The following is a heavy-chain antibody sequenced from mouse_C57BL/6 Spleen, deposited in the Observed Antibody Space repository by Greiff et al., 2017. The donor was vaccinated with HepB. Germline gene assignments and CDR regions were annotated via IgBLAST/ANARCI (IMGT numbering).Heavy chain of an antibody. V-gene: IGHV5-6*01. Sequence: EVQLVESGGDLVKPGGSLKLSCAASGFTFSSYGMSWVRQTPDKRLEWVATISSGGSYTYYPDSVKGRFTISRDNAKNTLYLQMSSLKSEDTAMYYCASLLPRYFDVWGTGTTVTVSS. CDR3: ASLLPRYFDV. CDR2: ISSGGSYT. D-gene: IGHD2-10*01. CDR1: GFTFSSYG. J-gene: IGHJ1*03.